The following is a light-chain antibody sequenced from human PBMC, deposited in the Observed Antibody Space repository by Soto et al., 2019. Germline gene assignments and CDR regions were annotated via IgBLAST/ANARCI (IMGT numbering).Light chain of an antibody. CDR1: QTVRSSY. V-gene: IGKV3-11*01. J-gene: IGKJ2*01. CDR3: QQRGDWPLYT. Sequence: EIVLTQSPATLSLSPGQRATLSCRASQTVRSSYLAWYQQKPGQAPRLLIYDASHRATGIPARFSGSGSGTDLTLTISSLEHEDFAVYYCQQRGDWPLYTFGQGTKVESK. CDR2: DAS.